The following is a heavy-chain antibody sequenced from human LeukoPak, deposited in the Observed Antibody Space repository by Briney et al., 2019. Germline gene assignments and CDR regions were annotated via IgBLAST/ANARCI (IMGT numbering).Heavy chain of an antibody. J-gene: IGHJ2*01. V-gene: IGHV6-1*01. Sequence: SQTLSLTCAISGDSVSSNSAAWNWVRQSPSRGLEWLGTTYYRSKWYNDYAVSVKSRITINPDISKNQFSLQLNSVTPEDTSVYYCARDLIVNWGSLNWYFDLWGRGTLVTVSS. CDR3: ARDLIVNWGSLNWYFDL. D-gene: IGHD7-27*01. CDR1: GDSVSSNSAA. CDR2: TYYRSKWYN.